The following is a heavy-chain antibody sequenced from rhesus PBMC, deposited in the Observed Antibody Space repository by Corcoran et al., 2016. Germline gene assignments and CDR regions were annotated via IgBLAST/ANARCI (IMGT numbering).Heavy chain of an antibody. CDR1: GFTFSSYG. Sequence: EGQLVESGGGLVQPGGSLRLSCAASGFTFSSYGMTWVRQAPGKGLEWVSYISTGGGITYYSDAVKGRFTISRDNSKNTLTLQMNSLRAEDTAVYYCANYDYGSSYDFDYWGQGVLVTVSS. CDR2: ISTGGGIT. V-gene: IGHV3S5*01. J-gene: IGHJ4*01. D-gene: IGHD4-29*01. CDR3: ANYDYGSSYDFDY.